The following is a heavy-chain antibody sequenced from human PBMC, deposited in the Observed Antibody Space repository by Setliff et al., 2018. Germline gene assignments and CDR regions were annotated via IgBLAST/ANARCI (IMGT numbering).Heavy chain of an antibody. V-gene: IGHV1-24*01. CDR2: FDPEDGET. J-gene: IGHJ5*02. CDR1: GYTLTELP. CDR3: ATKGATTDWFDP. D-gene: IGHD1-26*01. Sequence: ASVKVSCKVSGYTLTELPMHWVRQAPGKGLEWMGGFDPEDGETIYAQKFQGRVTMTEDTSTDTAYMELSSLRSEDTAVYYCATKGATTDWFDPWGQGTLVTVSS.